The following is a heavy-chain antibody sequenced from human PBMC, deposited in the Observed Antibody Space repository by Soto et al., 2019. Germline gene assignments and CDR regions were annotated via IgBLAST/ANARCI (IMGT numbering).Heavy chain of an antibody. CDR1: GLTFSNYW. D-gene: IGHD6-25*01. CDR2: INSDGSST. Sequence: EVKLVESGGGLVQPGGSLRLSCAVSGLTFSNYWMNWVSQAPGKGLVWVTRINSDGSSTDYADSVKGRFTISRDNARNTLYLEMHSLRAEDTALYYCGRGGRIVAAASVDWGQGTLVTVSS. J-gene: IGHJ4*02. V-gene: IGHV3-74*01. CDR3: GRGGRIVAAASVD.